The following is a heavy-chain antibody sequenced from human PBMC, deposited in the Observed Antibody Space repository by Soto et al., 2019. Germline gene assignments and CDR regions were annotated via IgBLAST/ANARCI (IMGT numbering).Heavy chain of an antibody. D-gene: IGHD2-2*01. J-gene: IGHJ4*02. Sequence: EQLVESGGGLVQPGGSLRLSCVASGFAFSNYSMNWVRQAPGKGLEWVSYIHSSGSPTYYAGSVKGRFTISRDNAKKSLYLQMNSLRAEDTAVYYCARMTSSLSPGRWGQGTLVTVSS. CDR2: IHSSGSPT. V-gene: IGHV3-48*01. CDR1: GFAFSNYS. CDR3: ARMTSSLSPGR.